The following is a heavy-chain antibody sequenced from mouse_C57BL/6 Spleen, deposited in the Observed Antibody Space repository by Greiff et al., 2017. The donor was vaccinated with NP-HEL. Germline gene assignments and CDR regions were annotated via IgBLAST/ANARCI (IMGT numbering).Heavy chain of an antibody. V-gene: IGHV1-61*01. CDR3: ARPGSSSYFDY. J-gene: IGHJ2*01. CDR1: GYTFTSYW. CDR2: IYPSDSET. D-gene: IGHD1-1*01. Sequence: VQLQQPGAELVRPGSSVKLSCKASGYTFTSYWMDWVKQRPGQGLEWIGNIYPSDSETHYNQKFKDKATLTVDKSSSTAYMQLSSLTSEDSAVYYCARPGSSSYFDYWGQGTTLTVSS.